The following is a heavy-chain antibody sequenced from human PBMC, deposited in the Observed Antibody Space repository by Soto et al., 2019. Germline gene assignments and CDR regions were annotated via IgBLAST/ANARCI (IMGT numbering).Heavy chain of an antibody. D-gene: IGHD3-22*01. Sequence: PGESLKISCKGSGYSFTSYWIGWVRQMPGKGLEWMGIIYPGDSDTRYSPSFQGQVTISADKSISTAYLQWSSLKASDTAMFFCASHYWDYDSSGYYPNDYWGQGTLVTVSS. CDR1: GYSFTSYW. CDR3: ASHYWDYDSSGYYPNDY. CDR2: IYPGDSDT. V-gene: IGHV5-51*01. J-gene: IGHJ4*02.